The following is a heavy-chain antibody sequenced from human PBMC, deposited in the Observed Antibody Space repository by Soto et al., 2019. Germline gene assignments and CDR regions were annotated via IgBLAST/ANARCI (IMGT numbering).Heavy chain of an antibody. CDR3: ARGRHGDY. Sequence: QVHLVQSGAEVKKPGASVKVSCKGSGYTFTSYGITWVRQAPGQGLEWMGWISAHNSNTDYAQKLQGRVTVTRDTSTSKAYMELRSMRSDDTAVYYCARGRHGDYWGQGALVTVSS. CDR2: ISAHNSNT. J-gene: IGHJ4*02. V-gene: IGHV1-18*01. CDR1: GYTFTSYG.